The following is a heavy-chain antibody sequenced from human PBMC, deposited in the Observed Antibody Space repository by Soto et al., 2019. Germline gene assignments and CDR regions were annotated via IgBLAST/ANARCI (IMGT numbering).Heavy chain of an antibody. CDR1: GDSSSSSYY. V-gene: IGHV4-39*02. D-gene: IGHD2-8*02. Sequence: PSETLSLTCTVPGDSSSSSYYWGWIRQPPGKGLEWIGSIYYSGRTYYNPSLKSRVTISVDTSKNQFSLKLSSVTAADTAVYYCARDKITGLFDYWGQGTLVTVS. CDR3: ARDKITGLFDY. CDR2: IYYSGRT. J-gene: IGHJ4*02.